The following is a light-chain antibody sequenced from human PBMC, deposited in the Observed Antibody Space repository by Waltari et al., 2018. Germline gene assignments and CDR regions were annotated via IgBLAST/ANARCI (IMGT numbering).Light chain of an antibody. J-gene: IGLJ3*02. CDR2: DVS. V-gene: IGLV2-14*01. Sequence: QSALTQPASVSGSPGQSLTISCTGTSTYVGGYTYVYWYQQPPCKTPHLMSYDVSKRPSGLSNRCSGSKSGNTASLTISGLQAEDEADYYCSSYTSSSTWVFGGGTKLTVL. CDR3: SSYTSSSTWV. CDR1: STYVGGYTY.